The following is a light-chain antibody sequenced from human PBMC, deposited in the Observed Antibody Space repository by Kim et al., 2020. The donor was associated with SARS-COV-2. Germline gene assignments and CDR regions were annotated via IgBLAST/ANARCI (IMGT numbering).Light chain of an antibody. J-gene: IGLJ2*01. CDR3: NSRDSDDNGL. V-gene: IGLV3-19*01. CDR1: SLRSYY. CDR2: GKN. Sequence: VALGQTVSITCQGDSLRSYYATWYQQKPGRAPIVVMYGKNNRPSGIPDRFSGSSSGNTASLTITGTQAGDEADYYCNSRDSDDNGLFGGGTKLTVL.